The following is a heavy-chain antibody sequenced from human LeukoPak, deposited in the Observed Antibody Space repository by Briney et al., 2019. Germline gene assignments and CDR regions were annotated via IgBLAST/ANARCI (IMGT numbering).Heavy chain of an antibody. CDR3: ARGAEMATIDDDAFDI. CDR2: INPSGGST. Sequence: ASVKVSCKASGYTFTSYYVHWVRQAPGQGLEWMGIINPSGGSTSYAQKFQGRVTMTRDTSTSTVYMELSSLRSEDTAVYYCARGAEMATIDDDAFDIWGQGTMVTVSS. V-gene: IGHV1-46*01. J-gene: IGHJ3*02. D-gene: IGHD5-24*01. CDR1: GYTFTSYY.